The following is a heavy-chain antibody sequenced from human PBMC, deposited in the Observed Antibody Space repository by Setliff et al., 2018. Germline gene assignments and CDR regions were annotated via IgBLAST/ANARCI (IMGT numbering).Heavy chain of an antibody. Sequence: KPSETLSLTCTVSGGSISSHYWSWIRQPPGKGLEWIGSIYYSGSTNYNPSLKSRVTISVDTSKNQFSLKLSSVTAADTAVYYCARDSRRGGFDYWGQGTLVTVSS. CDR2: IYYSGST. V-gene: IGHV4-59*11. J-gene: IGHJ4*02. CDR3: ARDSRRGGFDY. CDR1: GGSISSHY. D-gene: IGHD3-16*01.